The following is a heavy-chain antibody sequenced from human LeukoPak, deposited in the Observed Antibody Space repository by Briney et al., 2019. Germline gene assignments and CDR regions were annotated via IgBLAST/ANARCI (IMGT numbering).Heavy chain of an antibody. J-gene: IGHJ4*02. CDR1: GFSVSGTH. D-gene: IGHD3-16*01. Sequence: GGSLRLPCAASGFSVSGTHMSWVRQAPGKGLEWVSAMYTGGTTYYAASVQGRFTIYRDNSKNTLYLQMNSLRAEDTAVYYCAKDEATSGGGLASWGQGTLVSVSS. V-gene: IGHV3-53*01. CDR2: MYTGGTT. CDR3: AKDEATSGGGLAS.